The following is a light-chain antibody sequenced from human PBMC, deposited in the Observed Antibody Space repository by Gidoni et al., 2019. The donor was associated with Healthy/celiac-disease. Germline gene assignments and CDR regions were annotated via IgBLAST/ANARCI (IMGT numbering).Light chain of an antibody. CDR3: QQYDNLPYT. CDR1: QDISNY. J-gene: IGKJ2*01. V-gene: IGKV1-33*01. CDR2: DAS. Sequence: DIPITQFPTSLSASVGDRVTNTCQASQDISNYLNWYQQKPGKPPKLLIYDASNLEKGVPSRFSGSGSGTDFTFTISSLQPEDFATYYCQQYDNLPYTFGQGTKLEIK.